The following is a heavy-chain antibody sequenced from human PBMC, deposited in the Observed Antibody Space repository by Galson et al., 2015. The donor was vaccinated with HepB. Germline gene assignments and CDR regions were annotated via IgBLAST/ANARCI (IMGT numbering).Heavy chain of an antibody. CDR1: GYLFTTYY. V-gene: IGHV1-46*01. J-gene: IGHJ5*02. CDR3: ARGSLLLRWIDN. CDR2: INPSGGAT. Sequence: SVKVSCKASGYLFTTYYVHWVRQAPGQGLEWMGIINPSGGATTYAQKFQDRVTLTHDTSATAVYMELRSLTSDDMAMYYCARGSLLLRWIDNWGQGTLVTVAS.